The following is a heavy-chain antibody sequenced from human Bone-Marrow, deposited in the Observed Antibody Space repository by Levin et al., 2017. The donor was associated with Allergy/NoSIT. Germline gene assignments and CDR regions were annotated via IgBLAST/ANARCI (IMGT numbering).Heavy chain of an antibody. CDR2: IKSKTDGGTT. CDR3: IPAGEVFRY. CDR1: GFTFTNAW. J-gene: IGHJ4*02. Sequence: GESLKISCAASGFTFTNAWMTWVRQAPGKGLEWVGQIKSKTDGGTTDCAAPVKGRFTISRDDSKNTLYLQMNSLKTEDTAVYYCIPAGEVFRYWGQGTLVTVSS. D-gene: IGHD3-16*01. V-gene: IGHV3-15*01.